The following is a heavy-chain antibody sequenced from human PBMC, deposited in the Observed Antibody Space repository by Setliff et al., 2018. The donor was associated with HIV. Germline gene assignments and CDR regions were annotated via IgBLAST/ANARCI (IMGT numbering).Heavy chain of an antibody. V-gene: IGHV4-38-2*02. Sequence: SETLSLTCTVSGYSISSGYYWGWIRQPPGKGLEWIGSIYHSGSTYYNPSLKSRVTISVDTSKNQFSLKLSSVTAADTAVYYCARPNYGSGSYYNDYWYFDLWGRGTLFTVSS. CDR3: ARPNYGSGSYYNDYWYFDL. CDR2: IYHSGST. J-gene: IGHJ2*01. D-gene: IGHD3-10*01. CDR1: GYSISSGYY.